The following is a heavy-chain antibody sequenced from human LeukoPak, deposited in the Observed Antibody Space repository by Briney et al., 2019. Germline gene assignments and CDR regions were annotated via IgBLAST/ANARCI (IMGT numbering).Heavy chain of an antibody. CDR2: IYHSGST. Sequence: NPSETLSLTCAVSGGSISSSNWWSWVRQPPGKGLEWIGEIYHSGSTNYNPSLKSRVTISVDKSKNQFSLKLSSVTAADTAVYYCARDSQDFWSGSPFDYWGQGTLVTVSS. CDR1: GGSISSSNW. V-gene: IGHV4-4*02. J-gene: IGHJ4*02. CDR3: ARDSQDFWSGSPFDY. D-gene: IGHD3-3*01.